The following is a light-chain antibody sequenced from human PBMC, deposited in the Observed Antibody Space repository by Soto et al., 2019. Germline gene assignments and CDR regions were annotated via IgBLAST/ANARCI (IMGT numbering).Light chain of an antibody. Sequence: QSVLTQPPSVSGSPGQSITISCTGTSSDVGVYNYVSWYQQHPGKAPKLMIYEVSNRPSGVSNRFSGSKSGNTASLTISGLQAEDEADYYCSSYTSSSTLVFGGGTKLTVL. J-gene: IGLJ3*02. CDR3: SSYTSSSTLV. CDR2: EVS. CDR1: SSDVGVYNY. V-gene: IGLV2-14*01.